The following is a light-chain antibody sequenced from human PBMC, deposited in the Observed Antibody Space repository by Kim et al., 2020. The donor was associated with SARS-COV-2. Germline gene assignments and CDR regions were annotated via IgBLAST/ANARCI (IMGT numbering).Light chain of an antibody. CDR2: ATS. V-gene: IGKV3-20*01. J-gene: IGKJ1*01. CDR3: RQFGTLPRT. CDR1: RGVTYVF. Sequence: SGEETTTLCCGTRRGVTYVFLTWYQPKHGHAPRLHVYATSNRASRTRDRFSGSGSGTDFTLTISRLEPEDFSVYFCRQFGTLPRTFGQGTKVDIK.